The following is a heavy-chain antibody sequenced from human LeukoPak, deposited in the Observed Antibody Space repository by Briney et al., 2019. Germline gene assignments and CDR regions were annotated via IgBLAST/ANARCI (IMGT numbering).Heavy chain of an antibody. J-gene: IGHJ4*02. CDR2: INQDGSKE. V-gene: IGHV3-7*01. D-gene: IGHD5-12*01. CDR1: GVIFSNYW. Sequence: PGGSLRLSCTASGVIFSNYWMTWVRQPPGKGLEWVAQINQDGSKENYIDSVKARFSISRDNARNSLSLQMNSLRAEDTAVYYCVRDGGVSGYDLLDYWGQGTLVTVSS. CDR3: VRDGGVSGYDLLDY.